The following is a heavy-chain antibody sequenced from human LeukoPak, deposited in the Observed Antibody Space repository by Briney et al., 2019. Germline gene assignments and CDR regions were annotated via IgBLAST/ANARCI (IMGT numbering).Heavy chain of an antibody. J-gene: IGHJ4*02. CDR1: GFTFSSYA. V-gene: IGHV3-30*04. CDR3: AKGSGSYYTLFDY. CDR2: ISYDGSNK. D-gene: IGHD3-10*01. Sequence: SGGSLRLSCAASGFTFSSYAMHWVRQAPGKGLEWVAVISYDGSNKYYADSVKGRFTISRDNSKNTLYLQMNSLRAEDTAVYYCAKGSGSYYTLFDYWGQGTLVTVSS.